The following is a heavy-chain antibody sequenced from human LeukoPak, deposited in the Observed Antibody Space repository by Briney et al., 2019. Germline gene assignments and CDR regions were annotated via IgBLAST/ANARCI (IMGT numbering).Heavy chain of an antibody. D-gene: IGHD4-17*01. CDR1: GFTFSTYI. Sequence: GGSLRLSCAASGFTFSTYIMNWVRQAPGKGLEWVSSITRSSTYIYYADSVKGRFTISRDDAKNSLYLQLNSLRAEDTAVYYCARDGNRSGDSPDYWGQGTLVTVSS. J-gene: IGHJ4*02. CDR3: ARDGNRSGDSPDY. CDR2: ITRSSTYI. V-gene: IGHV3-21*01.